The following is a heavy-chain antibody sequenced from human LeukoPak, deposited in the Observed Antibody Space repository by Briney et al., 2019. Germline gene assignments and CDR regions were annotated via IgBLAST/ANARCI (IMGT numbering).Heavy chain of an antibody. D-gene: IGHD6-19*01. CDR1: GGSISSYY. J-gene: IGHJ6*03. CDR3: ARLSSSGWYRYYYYYMDV. Sequence: PSEALSLTCTVSGGSISSYYWSWIRQPPGKGLEWIGYIYYSGSTNYNPSLKSRVTISVDTSKNQFSLKLSSVTAADTAVYYCARLSSSGWYRYYYYYMDVWGKGTTVTISS. V-gene: IGHV4-59*01. CDR2: IYYSGST.